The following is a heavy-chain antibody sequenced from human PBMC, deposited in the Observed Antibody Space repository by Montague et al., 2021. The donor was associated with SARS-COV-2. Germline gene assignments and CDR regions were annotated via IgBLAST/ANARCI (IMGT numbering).Heavy chain of an antibody. CDR1: GGSFSGYH. CDR3: ATDDEPDRPADFDY. D-gene: IGHD1-14*01. J-gene: IGHJ4*02. V-gene: IGHV4-34*01. Sequence: SETLSLTCAVYGGSFSGYHWSWIRQPPGKGLEWIGEINHSGSTNYNPSLKSRVTISVDTSKNQFSLKLSSVTAADTAVYYCATDDEPDRPADFDYWGRGILVTVSS. CDR2: INHSGST.